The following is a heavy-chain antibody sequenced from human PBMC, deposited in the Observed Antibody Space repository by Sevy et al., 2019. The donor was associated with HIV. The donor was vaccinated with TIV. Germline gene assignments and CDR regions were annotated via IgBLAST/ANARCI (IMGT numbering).Heavy chain of an antibody. D-gene: IGHD5-12*01. CDR2: INHSGST. Sequence: SETLSLTCAVYGASFSGYYWSWIRQPPGKGLEWIGEINHSGSTNYNPSLKSRVTISVDTSKNQFSLKLSSVTAADTAVYYCARLYSGSFDYWGQGTLVSVSS. CDR1: GASFSGYY. V-gene: IGHV4-34*01. J-gene: IGHJ4*02. CDR3: ARLYSGSFDY.